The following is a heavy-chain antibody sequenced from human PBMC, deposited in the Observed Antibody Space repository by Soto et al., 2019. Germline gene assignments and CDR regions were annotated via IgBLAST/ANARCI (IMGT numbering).Heavy chain of an antibody. Sequence: SETLSLTCAVSGGSISSGGYSWSWIRQPPGKGLEWIGYIYHSGSTYYNPSLKSRVTISADRSKNQFSLKLSSVTAADTAVYYCARGGYSYEASYFQHWGQGTLVTVSS. D-gene: IGHD5-18*01. V-gene: IGHV4-30-2*01. CDR2: IYHSGST. CDR3: ARGGYSYEASYFQH. J-gene: IGHJ1*01. CDR1: GGSISSGGYS.